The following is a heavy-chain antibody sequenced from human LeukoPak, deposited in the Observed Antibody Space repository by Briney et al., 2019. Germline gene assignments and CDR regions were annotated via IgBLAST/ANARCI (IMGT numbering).Heavy chain of an antibody. V-gene: IGHV4-59*08. D-gene: IGHD6-6*01. CDR3: ARLSSTLYYSMDV. Sequence: NPSETLSLTCAVSGGSISSYYWTWIRKPPGKGLEWVGYIQNSAIYRAKIKSSPSLQSRVSLSIDTSKNQVSLTVNSVTAADTAVYYCARLSSTLYYSMDVWGPGTAVTVSS. CDR2: IQNSAIYRAKI. J-gene: IGHJ6*02. CDR1: GGSISSYY.